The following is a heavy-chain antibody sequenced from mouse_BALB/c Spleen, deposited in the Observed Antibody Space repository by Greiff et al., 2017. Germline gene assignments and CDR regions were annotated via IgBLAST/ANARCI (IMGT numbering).Heavy chain of an antibody. CDR3: ARDYYGSLYYFDY. CDR1: GYTFTSYW. D-gene: IGHD1-1*01. CDR2: INPSTGYT. V-gene: IGHV1-7*01. J-gene: IGHJ2*01. Sequence: VQLQQSGAELAKPGASVKMSCKASGYTFTSYWMHWVKQRPGQGLEWIGYINPSTGYTEYNQKFKDKATLTADKSSSTAYMQLSSLTSEDSAVYYCARDYYGSLYYFDYWGQGTTLTVSS.